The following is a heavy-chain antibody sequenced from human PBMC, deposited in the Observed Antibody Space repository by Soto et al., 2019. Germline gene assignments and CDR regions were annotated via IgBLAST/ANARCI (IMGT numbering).Heavy chain of an antibody. J-gene: IGHJ5*02. CDR3: ARDGLLDHFSSGGYWFDP. CDR1: GFSFSTFA. D-gene: IGHD3-22*01. Sequence: QAYLVESGGGVVQPGRSLRLSCAASGFSFSTFALHWVLQAPGEVLEWVALISHDGRNEKYAESVKGRFTISRDNSKNTVYMQMDSLRLEDTGVYYFARDGLLDHFSSGGYWFDPWGHGTQVTVSS. V-gene: IGHV3-30-3*01. CDR2: ISHDGRNE.